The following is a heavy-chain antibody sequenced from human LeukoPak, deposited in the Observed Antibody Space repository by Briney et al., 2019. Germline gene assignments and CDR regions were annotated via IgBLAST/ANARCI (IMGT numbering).Heavy chain of an antibody. CDR2: ISNSGNT. CDR3: ARVAGSGSFYQPLDY. V-gene: IGHV4-59*11. Sequence: SETLPLTCTVSGASISSHSWSWIRQPPGKGLEWIAYISNSGNTNYNSSLKSRVTISLDTSKNQCSLKVNSVTAADAAVYYCARVAGSGSFYQPLDYWGQGTLVTVSS. D-gene: IGHD3-10*01. J-gene: IGHJ4*02. CDR1: GASISSHS.